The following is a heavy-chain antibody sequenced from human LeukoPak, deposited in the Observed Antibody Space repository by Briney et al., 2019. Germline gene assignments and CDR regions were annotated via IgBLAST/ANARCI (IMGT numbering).Heavy chain of an antibody. V-gene: IGHV4-38-2*02. J-gene: IGHJ6*03. D-gene: IGHD6-6*01. CDR1: GYSISSGYY. Sequence: ASETLSLTCTVSGYSISSGYYWGWIRQPPGKGLEWIGSIYHSGSTYYNPSLKSRVTISVDTSKNQFSLKLSSVTAADTAVYYCASTGREYSSSSYYYYYMDVWGKGTTVTVSS. CDR3: ASTGREYSSSSYYYYYMDV. CDR2: IYHSGST.